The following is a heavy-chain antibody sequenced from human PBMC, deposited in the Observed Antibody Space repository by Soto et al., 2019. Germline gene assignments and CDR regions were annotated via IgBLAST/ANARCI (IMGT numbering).Heavy chain of an antibody. CDR2: INWDGTTK. V-gene: IGHV3-43*01. Sequence: GGSLRLSCVASGFRFRDYSMHWVRQVPGKGLEWVSLINWDGTTKFYADSVRGRFSASRDNRKNSIYLQMNSLRTEDTAWYYCTKEMSTIYFDSWGRGTLVTVSS. J-gene: IGHJ4*02. CDR3: TKEMSTIYFDS. CDR1: GFRFRDYS. D-gene: IGHD1-1*01.